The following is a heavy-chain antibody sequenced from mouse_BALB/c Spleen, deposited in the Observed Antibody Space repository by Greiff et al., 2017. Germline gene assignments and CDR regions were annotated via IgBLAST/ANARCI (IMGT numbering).Heavy chain of an antibody. CDR2: ISSGGSYT. CDR1: GFTFSSYG. Sequence: EVKLVESGGDLVKPGGSLKLSCAASGFTFSSYGMSWVRQTPDKRLEWVATISSGGSYTYYPDSVKGRFTISRDNAKNTLYLQMSSLKSEDTAMYYCASPVYYYGSSYGFAYWGQGTLVTVSA. D-gene: IGHD1-1*01. V-gene: IGHV5-6*01. J-gene: IGHJ3*01. CDR3: ASPVYYYGSSYGFAY.